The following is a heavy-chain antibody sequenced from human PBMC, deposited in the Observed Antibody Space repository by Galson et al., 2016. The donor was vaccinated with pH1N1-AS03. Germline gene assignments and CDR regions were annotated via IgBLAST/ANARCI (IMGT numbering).Heavy chain of an antibody. CDR3: AREYTSGKPTHYDS. CDR1: ELTFSNYY. CDR2: IKEDGSQK. Sequence: SLRLSCAASELTFSNYYMSWVRQAPGKGLEWVATIKEDGSQKYYGDSVRARFTISRDNAKNSLHLQIDSLSADDTATYYCAREYTSGKPTHYDSWGQGTLVTVSS. J-gene: IGHJ4*02. D-gene: IGHD6-19*01. V-gene: IGHV3-7*03.